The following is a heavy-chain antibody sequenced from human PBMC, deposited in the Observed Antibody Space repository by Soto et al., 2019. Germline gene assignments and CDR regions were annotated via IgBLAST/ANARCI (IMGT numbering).Heavy chain of an antibody. V-gene: IGHV5-51*01. D-gene: IGHD3-9*01. Sequence: GESLKISCRGSGLSFTSYWIGWVRQMPGKGLEWMGIISPIDSDTRYSPSFEGQVTISADNSISTAYLHWSSLKASDTGIYYCARQSYYDVLTGYLNWFDSWGRGTQVTVS. CDR3: ARQSYYDVLTGYLNWFDS. J-gene: IGHJ5*01. CDR1: GLSFTSYW. CDR2: ISPIDSDT.